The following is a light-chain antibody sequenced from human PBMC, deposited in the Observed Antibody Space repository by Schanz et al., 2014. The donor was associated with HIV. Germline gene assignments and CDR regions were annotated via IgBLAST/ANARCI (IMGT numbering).Light chain of an antibody. CDR3: QQSYSPPWT. J-gene: IGKJ1*01. CDR2: EAS. Sequence: DIQMTQSPSTLSASVGDRITITCRASQSISEWLAWYQQKPGQAPNLLISEASTLESGVPSRFSGTGSGTDFTLTFSSLQPEDFATYYCQQSYSPPWTFGQGTKVEIK. CDR1: QSISEW. V-gene: IGKV1-5*03.